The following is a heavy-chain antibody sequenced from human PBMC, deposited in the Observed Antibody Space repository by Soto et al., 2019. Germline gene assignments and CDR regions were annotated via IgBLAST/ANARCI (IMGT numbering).Heavy chain of an antibody. D-gene: IGHD3-22*01. CDR2: IFHTGTT. Sequence: QVQLQESGPGLAKPSQTVSLTCTVSGASLTSGDYYWTWIRQVPGKDLEWIGYIFHTGTTFDTPCLKSRVLMSIDTADNYFSLNLNSVTAADTAVYYCARGLGYDSNGRFLAAFDIWGHGTLVTVSA. V-gene: IGHV4-31*03. CDR3: ARGLGYDSNGRFLAAFDI. J-gene: IGHJ3*02. CDR1: GASLTSGDYY.